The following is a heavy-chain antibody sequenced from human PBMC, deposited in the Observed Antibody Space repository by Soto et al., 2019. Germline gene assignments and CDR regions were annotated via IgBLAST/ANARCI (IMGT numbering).Heavy chain of an antibody. J-gene: IGHJ6*02. D-gene: IGHD3-10*01. CDR2: ISYDGSNK. CDR1: GFTFSSYG. CDR3: AKDHRVRGVPRYYGMDV. V-gene: IGHV3-30*18. Sequence: QVQLVESGGGVVQPGRSLRLSCAASGFTFSSYGMHWVRQAPGKGLEWVAVISYDGSNKYYADSVKGRFTISRDNSKNTLYLQMNSLRAEDTAVYYCAKDHRVRGVPRYYGMDVWGQGTTVTVSS.